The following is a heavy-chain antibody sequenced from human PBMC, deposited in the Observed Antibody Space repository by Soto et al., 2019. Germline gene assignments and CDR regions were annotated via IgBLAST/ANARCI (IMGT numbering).Heavy chain of an antibody. Sequence: SETLSLTCTVSGGSISSYYWSWVRQPPGKGLEWIGYIYYSGSTNYNPSLKSRVTISVDTSKNQFSLKLSSVTAADTAVYYCARRYGPGFDYWGQGTLVTVSS. V-gene: IGHV4-59*08. CDR2: IYYSGST. D-gene: IGHD4-17*01. CDR1: GGSISSYY. CDR3: ARRYGPGFDY. J-gene: IGHJ4*02.